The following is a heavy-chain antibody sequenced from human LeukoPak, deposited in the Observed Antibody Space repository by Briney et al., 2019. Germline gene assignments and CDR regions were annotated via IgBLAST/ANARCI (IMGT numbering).Heavy chain of an antibody. CDR3: ARDQVWYYYGSGSPRSFDY. D-gene: IGHD3-10*01. Sequence: ASVKVSRKASGYTFTSYTMNWVRQAPGQGLEWMGWINTNTGNPTYAQGFTGRFVFSLDTSVSTTYLQISSLKAEDTAVYYCARDQVWYYYGSGSPRSFDYWGQGTLVTVSS. CDR1: GYTFTSYT. V-gene: IGHV7-4-1*02. CDR2: INTNTGNP. J-gene: IGHJ4*02.